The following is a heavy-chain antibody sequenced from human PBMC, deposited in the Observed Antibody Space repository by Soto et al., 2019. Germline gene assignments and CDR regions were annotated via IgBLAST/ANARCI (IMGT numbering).Heavy chain of an antibody. CDR3: ARENAIAVAVFPYYYYYCMDV. D-gene: IGHD6-19*01. Sequence: EVQLVESGGGLVQPGGSLRLSCAASGFTFSSYEMNWVRQAAGKGLEWVSYISSSGSTIYYADSVKGRLTISRDTAKDSLYPQINSLRAQDTAVYYCARENAIAVAVFPYYYYYCMDVWGQGSTVTVSS. CDR2: ISSSGSTI. J-gene: IGHJ6*02. CDR1: GFTFSSYE. V-gene: IGHV3-48*03.